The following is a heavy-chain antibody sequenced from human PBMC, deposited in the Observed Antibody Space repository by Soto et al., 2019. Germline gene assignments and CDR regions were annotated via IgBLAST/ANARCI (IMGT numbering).Heavy chain of an antibody. CDR2: ISDYNGNT. Sequence: GASVKVSCKASGYTFTSYGISWVRQAPGQGLEWMGWISDYNGNTNYAQKLQGSVTMTTDTSTSTAYMELRSLRSDDTVVYYCARFVWQLVGPGFDYWGQGTLVTVSS. V-gene: IGHV1-18*01. CDR3: ARFVWQLVGPGFDY. D-gene: IGHD6-6*01. J-gene: IGHJ4*02. CDR1: GYTFTSYG.